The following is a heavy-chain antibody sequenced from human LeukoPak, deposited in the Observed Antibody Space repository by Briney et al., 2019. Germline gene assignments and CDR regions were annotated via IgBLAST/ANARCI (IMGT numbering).Heavy chain of an antibody. CDR3: ASLRILEWLSAYYGMEV. V-gene: IGHV4-59*01. Sequence: PSETLSVTCIVSGASMNDYYWSWIRQPPGKGLEWIGYIYYNGSASYKTSLKSRVSISRDTSKNNFSLKLKSVTAADTAVYYCASLRILEWLSAYYGMEVWGQGTTVVVSS. D-gene: IGHD3-3*01. CDR2: IYYNGSA. CDR1: GASMNDYY. J-gene: IGHJ6*02.